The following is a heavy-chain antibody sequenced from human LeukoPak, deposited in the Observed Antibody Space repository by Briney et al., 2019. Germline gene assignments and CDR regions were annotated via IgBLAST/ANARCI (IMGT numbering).Heavy chain of an antibody. CDR3: ARPTRGYCSGGSCYATPHGWFDP. Sequence: KPSETLSLTCAVSGYSISSGYYWGWIRQPPGKGLEWIGSICHSGSTYYNPSLKSRVTISVDTSKNQFSLKLSSVTAADTAVYYCARPTRGYCSGGSCYATPHGWFDPWGQGTLVTVSS. J-gene: IGHJ5*02. CDR2: ICHSGST. D-gene: IGHD2-15*01. V-gene: IGHV4-38-2*01. CDR1: GYSISSGYY.